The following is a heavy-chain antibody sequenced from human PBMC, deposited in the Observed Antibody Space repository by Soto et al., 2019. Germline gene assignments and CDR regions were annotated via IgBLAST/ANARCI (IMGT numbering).Heavy chain of an antibody. CDR1: GFTFSSYG. CDR3: ARVVAAEASRLDY. D-gene: IGHD2-15*01. J-gene: IGHJ4*02. V-gene: IGHV3-33*01. Sequence: HPGGSLRLSCAASGFTFSSYGMHWVRQAPGKGLEWVAVIWYDGSNKYYADSVKGRFTISRDNSKNTLYLQMNSLRAEDTAVYYCARVVAAEASRLDYWGQGTLVTVSS. CDR2: IWYDGSNK.